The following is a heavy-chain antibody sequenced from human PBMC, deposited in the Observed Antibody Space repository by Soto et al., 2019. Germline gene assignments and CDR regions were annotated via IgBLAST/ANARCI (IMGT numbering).Heavy chain of an antibody. V-gene: IGHV4-30-2*01. Sequence: SETLSLTCAVSGGSISSGGYFWSWIRQPPGKGLEWIGYIYHSGSTYYNPSLKSRLIISVDTSQNQVSLKLASVTAADTAVYYCLTQGFGPLHGLVDVWGQGTTVTVSS. J-gene: IGHJ6*02. CDR3: LTQGFGPLHGLVDV. D-gene: IGHD3-10*01. CDR2: IYHSGST. CDR1: GGSISSGGYF.